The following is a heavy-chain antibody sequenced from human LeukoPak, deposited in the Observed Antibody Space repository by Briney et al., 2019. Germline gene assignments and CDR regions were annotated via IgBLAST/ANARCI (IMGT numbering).Heavy chain of an antibody. V-gene: IGHV4-59*01. CDR2: IYYSGST. CDR1: GVSISSYY. D-gene: IGHD2-21*01. CDR3: AREVSSRFDY. J-gene: IGHJ4*02. Sequence: PSETLSLTCTVSGVSISSYYWSWIRQPPGKGLEWIGYIYYSGSTNYNPSLKSRVTISVDTSKNQFSLKLSSVTAADTAVYYCAREVSSRFDYWGQGTLVTVSS.